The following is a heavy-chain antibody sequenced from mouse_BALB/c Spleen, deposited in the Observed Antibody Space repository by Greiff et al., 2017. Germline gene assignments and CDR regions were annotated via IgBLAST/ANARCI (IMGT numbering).Heavy chain of an antibody. CDR2: ISSGGSYT. CDR1: GFTFSSYA. J-gene: IGHJ4*01. Sequence: VQLKESGGGLVKPGGSLKLSCAASGFTFSSYAMPWVRQSPEKRLEWVAEISSGGSYTYYPDTVTGRFTISRDNAKNTLYLEMSSLRSEDTAMYYCARDPYGNYPYYAMDYWGQGTSVTVSS. D-gene: IGHD2-1*01. CDR3: ARDPYGNYPYYAMDY. V-gene: IGHV5-9-4*01.